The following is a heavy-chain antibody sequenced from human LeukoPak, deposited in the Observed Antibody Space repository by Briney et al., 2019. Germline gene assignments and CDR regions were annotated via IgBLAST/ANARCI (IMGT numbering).Heavy chain of an antibody. CDR3: ARAPGPYCGGDCQGPFDY. Sequence: SETLSLTCTVAGGSISSYYWSWIRQPPGKGLEWIGYIYYSGSTNYNPSLKSRVTISVDTSKNQFSLKLSSVTAADTAVYYCARAPGPYCGGDCQGPFDYWGQGTLVTVSS. CDR1: GGSISSYY. V-gene: IGHV4-59*01. D-gene: IGHD2-21*02. CDR2: IYYSGST. J-gene: IGHJ4*02.